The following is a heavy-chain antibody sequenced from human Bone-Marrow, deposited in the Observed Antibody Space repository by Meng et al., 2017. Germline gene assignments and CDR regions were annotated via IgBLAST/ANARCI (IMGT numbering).Heavy chain of an antibody. D-gene: IGHD3-10*01. CDR3: ARHSGGSGSYFAYYYYYGMAV. CDR2: IYYSGST. Sequence: SETLSFTCTVPGGPISSSSYYWDWIRQPPGKGLEWIGSIYYSGSTYYNPSLKSRVTISVDTSKNQFSLKLSSVTAADTAVYYCARHSGGSGSYFAYYYYYGMAVWGQGPTVTVSS. CDR1: GGPISSSSYY. J-gene: IGHJ6*02. V-gene: IGHV4-39*07.